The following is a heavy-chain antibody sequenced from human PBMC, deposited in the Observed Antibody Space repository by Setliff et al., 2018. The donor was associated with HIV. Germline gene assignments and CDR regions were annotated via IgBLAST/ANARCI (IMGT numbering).Heavy chain of an antibody. CDR2: IYTNGYT. CDR3: ARALTTINEDGFHI. J-gene: IGHJ3*02. Sequence: SETLSLTCTVSGGSISSGSYYWSWIRQPAGKGLEWIGHIYTNGYTNYNPSLKSRVTISVDTSKNQFSLRLDSVTATDTALYFCARALTTINEDGFHIWGQGTVVTVSS. V-gene: IGHV4-61*09. CDR1: GGSISSGSYY. D-gene: IGHD4-17*01.